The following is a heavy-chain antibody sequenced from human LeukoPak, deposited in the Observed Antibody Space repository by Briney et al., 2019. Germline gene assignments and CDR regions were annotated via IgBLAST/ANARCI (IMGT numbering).Heavy chain of an antibody. CDR2: IYRSGPT. V-gene: IGHV3-66*01. D-gene: IGHD4-17*01. J-gene: IGHJ5*02. CDR3: ARDSYVDSEAVRWFDP. CDR1: GLIVSSNY. Sequence: GGSLRLSCAASGLIVSSNYMSWVRQAPGKGLEWVSVIYRSGPTYYADSAKGRFTISRDNSKNTLYLQMHSLRVEDTAVYYCARDSYVDSEAVRWFDPWGQGTLVTVSS.